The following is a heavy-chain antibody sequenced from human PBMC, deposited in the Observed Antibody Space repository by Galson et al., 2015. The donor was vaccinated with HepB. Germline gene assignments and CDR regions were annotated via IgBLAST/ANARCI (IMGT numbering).Heavy chain of an antibody. J-gene: IGHJ4*02. V-gene: IGHV3-49*03. Sequence: SLRLSCAASGFTFGDYAMSWFRQAPGKGLEWVGFIRSKAYGGTTEYAASVKGRFTISRDDSKSIAHPQMNSLKTEDTAVYYCTRDEITIFGVVIMGGYWGQGTLVTVSS. CDR3: TRDEITIFGVVIMGGY. D-gene: IGHD3-3*01. CDR2: IRSKAYGGTT. CDR1: GFTFGDYA.